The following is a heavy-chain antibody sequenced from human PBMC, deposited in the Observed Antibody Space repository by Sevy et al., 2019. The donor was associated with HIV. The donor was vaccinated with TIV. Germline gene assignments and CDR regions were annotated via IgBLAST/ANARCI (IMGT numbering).Heavy chain of an antibody. CDR3: VRDDRDGYFEY. V-gene: IGHV1-2*02. Sequence: ASVKVSCKASGYTFTGYYMHWMRQAPGQGLEWMGWINPDSGGPIYAPKFQGRVTLTRVTSISTAHMDLSRLKSDDTAVYYCVRDDRDGYFEYWGQGTLVTVSS. J-gene: IGHJ4*02. CDR1: GYTFTGYY. CDR2: INPDSGGP.